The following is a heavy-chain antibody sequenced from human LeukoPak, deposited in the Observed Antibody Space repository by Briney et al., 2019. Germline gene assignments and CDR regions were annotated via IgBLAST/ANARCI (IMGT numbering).Heavy chain of an antibody. CDR3: ARGEGGAVVSH. D-gene: IGHD3-22*01. CDR2: MNPNTDNT. V-gene: IGHV1-8*01. CDR1: GYTFTSYD. J-gene: IGHJ4*02. Sequence: ASVKVSCKASGYTFTSYDINWVRQATGQGLERMGWMNPNTDNTGYAQKFQGRVTMTRNTSISTAYMELSSLRSDDTAVYYCARGEGGAVVSHWGQGTLVTVSS.